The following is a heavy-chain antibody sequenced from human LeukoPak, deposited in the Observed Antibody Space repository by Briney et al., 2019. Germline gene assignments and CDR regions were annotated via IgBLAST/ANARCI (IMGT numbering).Heavy chain of an antibody. D-gene: IGHD3-22*01. CDR1: GGSISSSSYY. V-gene: IGHV4-39*07. Sequence: PSETLSLTCTVSGGSISSSSYYWGWIRQPPGKGLEWIGSIHYSGSTNYNPSLKSRVTISVDTSKNQFSLKLSSVTAADTAVYYCARVVQSTDSSGFYLPEYFQHWGQGTLVTVSS. CDR3: ARVVQSTDSSGFYLPEYFQH. J-gene: IGHJ1*01. CDR2: IHYSGST.